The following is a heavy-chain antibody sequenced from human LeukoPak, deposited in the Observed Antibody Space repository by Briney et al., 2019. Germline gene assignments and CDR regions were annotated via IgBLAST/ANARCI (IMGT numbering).Heavy chain of an antibody. CDR1: AVSISSYY. CDR2: IYYSGST. V-gene: IGHV4-59*01. Sequence: SETLSLTCTVSAVSISSYYWSWIRQPPGKGLEWIGYIYYSGSTNYNPSLKSRVTISVDTSKNQFSLKLSSVTAADTAVYYCARPYYDSSGYHDAFDIWGQGTMVTVSS. CDR3: ARPYYDSSGYHDAFDI. D-gene: IGHD3-22*01. J-gene: IGHJ3*02.